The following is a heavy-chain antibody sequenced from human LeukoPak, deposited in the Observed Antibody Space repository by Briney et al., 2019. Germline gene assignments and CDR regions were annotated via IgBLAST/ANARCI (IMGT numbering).Heavy chain of an antibody. D-gene: IGHD3-22*01. J-gene: IGHJ3*02. CDR1: GFTFSSYA. Sequence: GGSLRLSCAASGFTFSSYAMSWVRQAPGKGLEWVSAISGSGGSTYYADSVKGRFTISRDNSKNTLYLQMNSLRAEDTAVYYCAKVENYYDSSGYYVDAFDIWGQGTMVTVSS. V-gene: IGHV3-23*01. CDR3: AKVENYYDSSGYYVDAFDI. CDR2: ISGSGGST.